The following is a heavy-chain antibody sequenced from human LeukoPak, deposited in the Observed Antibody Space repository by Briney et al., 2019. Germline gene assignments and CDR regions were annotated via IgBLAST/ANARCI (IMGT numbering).Heavy chain of an antibody. V-gene: IGHV3-30-3*01. Sequence: PGGSLRLSCAASGFTFSSYAMHWVRQAPGKGLEWVAVISYDGSNKYYADSVKGRYTISRDNSKNTLYLQVNSLRAENTAVYYCARDERQWLISFDYWGQGTLVTVSS. CDR3: ARDERQWLISFDY. CDR2: ISYDGSNK. D-gene: IGHD6-19*01. J-gene: IGHJ4*02. CDR1: GFTFSSYA.